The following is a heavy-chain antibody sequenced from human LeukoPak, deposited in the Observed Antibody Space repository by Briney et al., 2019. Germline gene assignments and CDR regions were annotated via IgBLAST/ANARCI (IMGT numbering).Heavy chain of an antibody. Sequence: SGTLSLTCAVSGGSISSSNWWTWVRQPPGKGGEWIGEIYHSGSTNYKSSLKSRVTISVDKSKNQFSLKLSSVTAADTAVYYCARNYGGYSTALDSWGQGTLVTVSS. J-gene: IGHJ4*02. D-gene: IGHD5-12*01. CDR1: GGSISSSNW. V-gene: IGHV4-4*02. CDR3: ARNYGGYSTALDS. CDR2: IYHSGST.